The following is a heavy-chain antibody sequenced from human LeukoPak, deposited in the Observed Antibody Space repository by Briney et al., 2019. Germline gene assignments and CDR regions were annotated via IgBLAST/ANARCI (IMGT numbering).Heavy chain of an antibody. CDR3: ARDREVGATIHDY. CDR2: IKPDGSDK. CDR1: GFTFSNYY. J-gene: IGHJ4*02. V-gene: IGHV3-7*01. Sequence: GGSLRLSCAASGFTFSNYYMSWVRQVPGKGLEWVANIKPDGSDKSYVDSVKGRFTISRDNAENSLYLQLSSLRVDDTVVYFCARDREVGATIHDYWGQGTLVTVSS. D-gene: IGHD1-26*01.